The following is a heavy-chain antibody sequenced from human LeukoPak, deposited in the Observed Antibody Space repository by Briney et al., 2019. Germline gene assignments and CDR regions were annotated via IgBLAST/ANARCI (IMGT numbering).Heavy chain of an antibody. CDR3: ARRRSGTPDY. D-gene: IGHD6-13*01. CDR2: ISYDGSNK. Sequence: GGSLRLSCAASGFTFSSYAMHWVRQAPGKGLEWVAVISYDGSNKYYADSVKGRFTISRDNSKNTLYLQMNSLRAEVTAVYYCARRRSGTPDYWGQGTLVTVSS. V-gene: IGHV3-30*04. J-gene: IGHJ4*02. CDR1: GFTFSSYA.